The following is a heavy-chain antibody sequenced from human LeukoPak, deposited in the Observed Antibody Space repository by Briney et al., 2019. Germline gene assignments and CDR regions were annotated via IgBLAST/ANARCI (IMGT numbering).Heavy chain of an antibody. CDR3: ASYGSGSYRFDP. J-gene: IGHJ5*02. D-gene: IGHD3-10*01. CDR2: IHHSGST. CDR1: CGSLSSGNYY. Sequence: SETPSLPCTASCGSLSSGNYYWSWIRPHPGEGLEWIGYIHHSGSTYYNPSLKSRVIISVDTSKNQFSLKLNSVTAADTAVYYCASYGSGSYRFDPWGQGTLVTVSS. V-gene: IGHV4-31*03.